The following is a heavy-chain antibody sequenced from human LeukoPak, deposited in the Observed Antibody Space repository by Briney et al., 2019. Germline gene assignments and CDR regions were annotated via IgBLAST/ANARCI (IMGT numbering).Heavy chain of an antibody. CDR1: GYTFTDYY. Sequence: ASVKVSCKASGYTFTDYYMHWVRQAPGQGLEWMGRINANSGDTNYAQKFQGRVTMTSDTSSSTAYMELSRLRSDDTAVYYCARVVGPAAAGAYNWFDPWGQGTLVTVSS. CDR3: ARVVGPAAAGAYNWFDP. J-gene: IGHJ5*02. V-gene: IGHV1-2*06. D-gene: IGHD6-13*01. CDR2: INANSGDT.